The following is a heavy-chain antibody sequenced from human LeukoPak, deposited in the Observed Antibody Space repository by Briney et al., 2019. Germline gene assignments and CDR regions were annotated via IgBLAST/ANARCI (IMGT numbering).Heavy chain of an antibody. CDR3: ASDGYGSGSYFDY. D-gene: IGHD3-10*01. CDR2: ISSSSSYI. V-gene: IGHV3-21*01. J-gene: IGHJ4*02. CDR1: GFTFSSYS. Sequence: GGSLRLSCAASGFTFSSYSMNWVRQAPGKGLEWVSSISSSSSYIYYADSVKGRFTISGGNAKNSLYLQMNSLRAEDTAVYYCASDGYGSGSYFDYWGQGTLVTVSS.